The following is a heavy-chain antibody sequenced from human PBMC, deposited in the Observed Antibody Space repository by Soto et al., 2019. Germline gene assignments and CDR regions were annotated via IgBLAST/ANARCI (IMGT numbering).Heavy chain of an antibody. Sequence: EVQLVESGGGLVQPGGSLRLSCAASGFTLSSYWMHWVPQDPGKGLVWVSRINSDGSSTRYADSVKGRFTISRDNAKNTLYLQMNSLRGADTAVYYCARDAYYDFCSGLSHYYYYYMDVWGKGTTVTVSS. CDR1: GFTLSSYW. CDR2: INSDGSST. J-gene: IGHJ6*03. CDR3: ARDAYYDFCSGLSHYYYYYMDV. D-gene: IGHD3-3*01. V-gene: IGHV3-74*01.